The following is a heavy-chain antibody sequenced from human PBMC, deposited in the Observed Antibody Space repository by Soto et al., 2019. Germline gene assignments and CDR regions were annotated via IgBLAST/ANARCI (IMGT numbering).Heavy chain of an antibody. Sequence: GGSLRLSCAASGFTFSNAWMSWVRQAPGKGLEWVGRIKSKTDGGTTDYAAPVKGRFTISRDDSKNTLYLQMNSLKTEDTAVYYCTTSHTWKGYPSWHYYYYYMDVWGKGTTVTVSS. J-gene: IGHJ6*03. CDR2: IKSKTDGGTT. CDR3: TTSHTWKGYPSWHYYYYYMDV. CDR1: GFTFSNAW. D-gene: IGHD5-18*01. V-gene: IGHV3-15*01.